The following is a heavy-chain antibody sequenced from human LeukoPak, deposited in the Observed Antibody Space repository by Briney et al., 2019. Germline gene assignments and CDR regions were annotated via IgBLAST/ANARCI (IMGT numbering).Heavy chain of an antibody. CDR2: IYPGDSDT. V-gene: IGHV5-51*01. CDR1: GYSFTSYW. Sequence: KPGESLKISCKGSGYSFTSYWIGWVRQMPGKGLEWMGIIYPGDSDTRYSPSFQGQVTISADKSISTAYLQWSSLKASDTAMYYCARQVGYSSSSDYYYYYYMDVWGKGTTVTVSS. CDR3: ARQVGYSSSSDYYYYYYMDV. D-gene: IGHD6-6*01. J-gene: IGHJ6*03.